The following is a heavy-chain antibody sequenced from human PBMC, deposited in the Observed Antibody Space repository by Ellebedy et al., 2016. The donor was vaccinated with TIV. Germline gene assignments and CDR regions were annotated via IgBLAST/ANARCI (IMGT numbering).Heavy chain of an antibody. Sequence: AASVKVSCKASGYTFTSYGISWVRQAPGQGLEWMGWISAYNGNTNYAQKLQGRVTMTTDTSTSTAYMELRSLRSDDTAVYYCASSGYRNYYYYYGMDVWGQGTTVTVSS. D-gene: IGHD5-12*01. J-gene: IGHJ6*02. CDR3: ASSGYRNYYYYYGMDV. V-gene: IGHV1-18*01. CDR2: ISAYNGNT. CDR1: GYTFTSYG.